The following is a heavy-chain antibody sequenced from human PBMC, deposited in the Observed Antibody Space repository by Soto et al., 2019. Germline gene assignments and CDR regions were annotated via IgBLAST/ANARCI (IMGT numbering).Heavy chain of an antibody. CDR3: ARADVVVVAAPYFDY. D-gene: IGHD2-15*01. Sequence: QVQLVQSGAEVKKPGASVKVSCKASGYTFTSYGISWVRQAPGQGLEWMGWISAYNGNTNYAQKLQGRVTMTTDTSTSTAYMELRSLRSADTAVYYCARADVVVVAAPYFDYWGQGTLVTVSS. CDR2: ISAYNGNT. CDR1: GYTFTSYG. V-gene: IGHV1-18*04. J-gene: IGHJ4*02.